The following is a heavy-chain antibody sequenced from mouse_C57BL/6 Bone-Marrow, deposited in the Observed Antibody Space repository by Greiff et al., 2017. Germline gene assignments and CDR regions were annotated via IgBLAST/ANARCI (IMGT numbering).Heavy chain of an antibody. CDR2: IDPNSGGT. V-gene: IGHV1-72*01. Sequence: VQLQQPGAELVKPGASVKLSCKASGYTFTSYWMHWVKQRPGRGLEWIGRIDPNSGGTKYNEKFKSKATLTVNKPSSTAYMQLLSVTSEASEGCYSAREWYLDVWGTGTTVTVSA. J-gene: IGHJ1*03. CDR1: GYTFTSYW. CDR3: AREWYLDV.